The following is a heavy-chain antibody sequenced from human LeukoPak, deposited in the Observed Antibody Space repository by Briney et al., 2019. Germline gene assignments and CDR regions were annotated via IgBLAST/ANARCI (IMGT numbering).Heavy chain of an antibody. D-gene: IGHD5-18*01. CDR2: INTDGSST. CDR1: GFTFSSYW. Sequence: PGGSLRLSCAASGFTFSSYWMHWVRQAPGKGLVWVSRINTDGSSTSYADSVKGRFTISRDNAKNRLYVQMNSLTADDTAVYYCATGSGLWSPDYWGQGTLVTVSS. J-gene: IGHJ4*02. CDR3: ATGSGLWSPDY. V-gene: IGHV3-74*01.